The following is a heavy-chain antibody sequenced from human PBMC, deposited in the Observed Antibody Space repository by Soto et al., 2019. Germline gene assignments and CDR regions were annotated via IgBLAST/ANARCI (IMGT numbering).Heavy chain of an antibody. D-gene: IGHD2-21*02. Sequence: SETLSLTCFVSGGTVASSHWWSSVRQSPGRGLEWIGNVYHTGDTNFNPSLQSRVTFSVDKSNNQFSLRLTSVTAADTAVYFCAREIVTAGGNNYFDPWGPGTLVTVSS. V-gene: IGHV4-4*02. CDR1: GGTVASSHW. CDR2: VYHTGDT. J-gene: IGHJ5*02. CDR3: AREIVTAGGNNYFDP.